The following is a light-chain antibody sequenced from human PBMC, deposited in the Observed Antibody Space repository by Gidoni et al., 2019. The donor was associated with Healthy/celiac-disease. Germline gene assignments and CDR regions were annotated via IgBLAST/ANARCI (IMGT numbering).Light chain of an antibody. V-gene: IGLV1-40*01. CDR3: QSYDSSLSGSVV. Sequence: QSVLTQPPSVSGAPGQRVTISCTGSSSNIGACYDVHWYQQLPGTAPKLLIYGNSNRPTGVPDRFSGSKSGTSTSLAITALQAEDEADYYCQSYDSSLSGSVVFGGGTKLTVL. CDR2: GNS. J-gene: IGLJ2*01. CDR1: SSNIGACYD.